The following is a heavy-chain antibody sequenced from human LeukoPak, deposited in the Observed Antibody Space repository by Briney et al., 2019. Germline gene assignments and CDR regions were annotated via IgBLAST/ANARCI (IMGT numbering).Heavy chain of an antibody. Sequence: SETLSLTCTVSGDSISAYYWSWIRQPPGKGLEWIGYIYYNGNSIYNPSLKSRVSISTDTSKNQVFLQLRSLTAADTAMYYCARSPRGVGVTALDYWGQGTLVTVSS. V-gene: IGHV4-59*01. CDR3: ARSPRGVGVTALDY. CDR1: GDSISAYY. D-gene: IGHD1-26*01. J-gene: IGHJ4*02. CDR2: IYYNGNS.